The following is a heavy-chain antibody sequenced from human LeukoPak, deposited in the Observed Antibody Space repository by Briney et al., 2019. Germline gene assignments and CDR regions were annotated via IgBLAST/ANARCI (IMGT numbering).Heavy chain of an antibody. J-gene: IGHJ6*02. CDR3: AGYSSSWYYGSYYYGMDV. D-gene: IGHD6-13*01. Sequence: PGGSLRLSCAASGFTFSSYWMSWVRQAPGKGLEWVANIKQDGSEKYYVDSVKGRFTIPRDNAKNSLYLQMNSLRAEDTAVYYCAGYSSSWYYGSYYYGMDVWGQGTTVTVSS. V-gene: IGHV3-7*01. CDR2: IKQDGSEK. CDR1: GFTFSSYW.